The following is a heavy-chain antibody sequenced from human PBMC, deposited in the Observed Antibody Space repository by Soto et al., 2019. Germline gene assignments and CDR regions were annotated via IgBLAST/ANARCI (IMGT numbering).Heavy chain of an antibody. CDR1: GFTLSSSV. CDR3: AKEGHTSGRCGCFNI. D-gene: IGHD6-19*01. J-gene: IGHJ3*02. V-gene: IGHV3-30*18. Sequence: GESLKISCEASGFTLSSSVMHWVRQAPGKRLEWLSVISVDGRNDLHAGAVKGRFTISRDISKNMVYLQMNDLRPDDTAMYFCAKEGHTSGRCGCFNIWGQGAMVTVSS. CDR2: ISVDGRND.